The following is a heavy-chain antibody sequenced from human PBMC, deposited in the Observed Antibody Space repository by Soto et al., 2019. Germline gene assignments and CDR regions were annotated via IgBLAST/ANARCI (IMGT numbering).Heavy chain of an antibody. V-gene: IGHV1-18*01. CDR1: GYTFTNYG. D-gene: IGHD3-22*01. CDR2: INANNGNT. J-gene: IGHJ4*02. Sequence: QVQLVQSGAEVKKPGASVKVSCKASGYTFTNYGIIWVRQAPGQGLEWMGWINANNGNTDYVQKIQGRVTMTTDTSTSTAYMEQRSLRSDDTAVYYCARGPYYYHSSGPLKFDYWGKGTLVTVYS. CDR3: ARGPYYYHSSGPLKFDY.